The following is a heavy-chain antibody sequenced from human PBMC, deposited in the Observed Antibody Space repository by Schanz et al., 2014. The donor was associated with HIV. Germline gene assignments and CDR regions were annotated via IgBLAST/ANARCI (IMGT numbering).Heavy chain of an antibody. D-gene: IGHD2-2*01. Sequence: QVQLVQSGAEVKKPGASVKVSCKASGHTFTNYGISWVRQAPGQGLEWMGWIKPNDGGTKSAQKFLGRVTMTRDSSISTAYMELTRLTSDDTAVYYCARSRFQLQWFDSWGQGTLVTVSS. CDR2: IKPNDGGT. CDR3: ARSRFQLQWFDS. V-gene: IGHV1-2*02. CDR1: GHTFTNYG. J-gene: IGHJ5*01.